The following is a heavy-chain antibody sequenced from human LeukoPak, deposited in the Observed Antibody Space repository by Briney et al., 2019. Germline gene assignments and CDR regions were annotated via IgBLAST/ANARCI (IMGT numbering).Heavy chain of an antibody. CDR3: ARETWKPYDY. CDR1: EFTFSVYS. D-gene: IGHD1-1*01. J-gene: IGHJ4*02. V-gene: IGHV3-7*01. Sequence: GGSLRLSCAVSEFTFSVYSMSWVRQAPGKGLEWVAGIKEDGSAKYYADSVKGRFTISRDNAKSSLYLQTSSLRANDTAVYYCARETWKPYDYWGQGTLVTVSS. CDR2: IKEDGSAK.